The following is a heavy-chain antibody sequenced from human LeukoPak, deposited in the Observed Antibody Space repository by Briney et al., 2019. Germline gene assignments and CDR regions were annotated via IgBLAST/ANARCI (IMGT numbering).Heavy chain of an antibody. CDR1: GYTFTSYG. J-gene: IGHJ6*02. CDR2: ISAYNGNT. V-gene: IGHV1-18*01. Sequence: ASVKVSCKASGYTFTSYGISWVRQAPGQGLGWMGWISAYNGNTNYAQKLQGRVTMTTDTSTSTAYMELRSLRSDDTAVYYCARDIPGSSWYIYYYYGMDVWGQGTTVTVSS. CDR3: ARDIPGSSWYIYYYYGMDV. D-gene: IGHD6-13*01.